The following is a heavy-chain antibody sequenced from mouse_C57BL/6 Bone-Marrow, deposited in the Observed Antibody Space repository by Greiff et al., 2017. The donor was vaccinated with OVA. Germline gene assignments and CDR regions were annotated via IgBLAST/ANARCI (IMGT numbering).Heavy chain of an antibody. V-gene: IGHV5-16*01. D-gene: IGHD1-1*01. CDR3: ARGIVYYYSLYYFDY. CDR2: INYDGSST. J-gene: IGHJ2*01. CDR1: GFTFSDYY. Sequence: EVQRVESEGGLVQPGSSMKLSCTASGFTFSDYYMAWVRQVPEKGLEWVANINYDGSSTYYLDSLKSRFIISRDNAKNILYLQMSSLKSEDTATYYCARGIVYYYSLYYFDYWGQGTTLTVSS.